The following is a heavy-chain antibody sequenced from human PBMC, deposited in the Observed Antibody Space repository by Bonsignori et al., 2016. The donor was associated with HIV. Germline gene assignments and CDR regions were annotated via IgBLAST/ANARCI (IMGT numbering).Heavy chain of an antibody. CDR1: GGSISSYY. Sequence: GSLRLSCTVSGGSISSYYWSWDPAAAGKGLEWIGRIYTSGSTNYNPSLKSRVTMSVDTSKNQFSLKLSSVTAADTAVYYCARDYWYFDLWGRGHPGHRLL. CDR2: IYTSGST. J-gene: IGHJ2*01. V-gene: IGHV4-4*07. CDR3: ARDYWYFDL.